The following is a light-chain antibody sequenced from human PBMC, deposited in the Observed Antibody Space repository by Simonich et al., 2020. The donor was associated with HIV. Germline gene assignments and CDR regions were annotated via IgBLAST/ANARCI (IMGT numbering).Light chain of an antibody. CDR2: AVR. J-gene: IGLJ3*02. V-gene: IGLV2-11*01. CDR1: SSDVGGYNF. CDR3: CSYAGSSTYWV. Sequence: QSALTQPRSVSGSPGQSVTISCTGTSSDVGGYNFVSWCQQHPCKAPKIMIYAVRKRPAGVPDRFSGSKSGNTASLTISGLQAEDEADYYCCSYAGSSTYWVFGGGTKLTVL.